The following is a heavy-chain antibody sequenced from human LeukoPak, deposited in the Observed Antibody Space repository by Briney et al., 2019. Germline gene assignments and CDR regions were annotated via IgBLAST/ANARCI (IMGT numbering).Heavy chain of an antibody. CDR3: ASQIRDRSSTSCYSPY. Sequence: SETLSLTCAVYGGSFSGYYWSWIRQPPGKGLEWIGEINHSGSTNYNPSLKSRVTISVDTSKNQFSLKLSSVTAADTAVYYCASQIRDRSSTSCYSPYWGQGTLVTVSS. V-gene: IGHV4-34*01. CDR2: INHSGST. D-gene: IGHD2-2*01. CDR1: GGSFSGYY. J-gene: IGHJ4*02.